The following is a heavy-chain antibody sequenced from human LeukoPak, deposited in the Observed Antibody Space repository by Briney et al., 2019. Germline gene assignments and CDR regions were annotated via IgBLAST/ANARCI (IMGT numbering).Heavy chain of an antibody. CDR3: ARDTYYYGSGKRSYFDY. CDR1: GGSISSGGYY. Sequence: SETLSLTCTVSGGSISSGGYYWSWIRQHPGKGLEWIGYIYYSGSTYYNPSLKSRVTISVDTSKNQFSLKLSSVTAADTAVYYCARDTYYYGSGKRSYFDYWGQGTLVTVSS. D-gene: IGHD3-10*01. CDR2: IYYSGST. J-gene: IGHJ4*02. V-gene: IGHV4-31*03.